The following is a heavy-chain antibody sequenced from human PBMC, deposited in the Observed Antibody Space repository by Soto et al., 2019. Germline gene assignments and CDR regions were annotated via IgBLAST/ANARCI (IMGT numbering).Heavy chain of an antibody. CDR1: SVSNAW. V-gene: IGHV3-15*07. CDR3: TTLSVEMATIGGDDAFDI. CDR2: IKSKTDGGTT. Sequence: SVSNAWMNWVRQAPGKGLAWVGRIKSKTDGGTTDYAAPVKGRFTISRDDSKNTLYLQMNSLKTEDTAVYYCTTLSVEMATIGGDDAFDIWGQGTMVTVSS. D-gene: IGHD1-26*01. J-gene: IGHJ3*02.